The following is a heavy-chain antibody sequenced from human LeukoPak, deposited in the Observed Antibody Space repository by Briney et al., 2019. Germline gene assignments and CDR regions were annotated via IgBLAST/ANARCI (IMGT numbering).Heavy chain of an antibody. V-gene: IGHV3-30*04. CDR1: GFSLSSFA. D-gene: IGHD3-22*01. Sequence: PGRSLRLSCVASGFSLSSFAMHWVRQAPGKGLEWVTILSSDGSTQNHAESVRGRFTVSRDDSKQTVYLQMNSLRREDTAIYYCARGAPRVVAFDHWGQGALVTVSS. J-gene: IGHJ4*02. CDR3: ARGAPRVVAFDH. CDR2: LSSDGSTQ.